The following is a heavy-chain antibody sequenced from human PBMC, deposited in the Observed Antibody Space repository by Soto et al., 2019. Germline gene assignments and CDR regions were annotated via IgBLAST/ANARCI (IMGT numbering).Heavy chain of an antibody. CDR1: GGSFSGYY. Sequence: PSETLSLTCAVYGGSFSGYYWSWIRQPPGKGLEWIGEINHGGSTNYNPSLKSRVTISVDTSKNQFSLKLSSVTAADTAVYYCARGGNWMTTPKRDSYWFDPWGQGTLVTVSS. V-gene: IGHV4-34*01. CDR3: ARGGNWMTTPKRDSYWFDP. D-gene: IGHD4-17*01. J-gene: IGHJ5*02. CDR2: INHGGST.